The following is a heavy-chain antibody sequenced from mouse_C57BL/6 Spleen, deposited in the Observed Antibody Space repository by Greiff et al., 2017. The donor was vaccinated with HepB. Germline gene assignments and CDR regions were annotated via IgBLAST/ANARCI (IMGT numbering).Heavy chain of an antibody. J-gene: IGHJ3*01. CDR2: INPNYGTT. V-gene: IGHV1-39*01. Sequence: EVKLMESGPELVKPGASVKISCKASGYSFTDYNMNWVKQSNGKSLEWIGVINPNYGTTSYNQKFKGKATLTVDQSSSTAYMQLNSLTSEDSAVYYCARSDDGYLSWFAYWGQGTLVTVSA. CDR1: GYSFTDYN. CDR3: ARSDDGYLSWFAY. D-gene: IGHD2-3*01.